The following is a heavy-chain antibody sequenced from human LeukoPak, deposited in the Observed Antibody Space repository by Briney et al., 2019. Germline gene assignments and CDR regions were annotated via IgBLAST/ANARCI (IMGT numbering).Heavy chain of an antibody. D-gene: IGHD3-10*01. CDR1: GYTFTSYD. CDR3: ARVNTYYYGSGVSRAFHM. CDR2: MNPNSGNT. Sequence: ASVKVSCKASGYTFTSYDINWVRQATGQGLGWMGWMNPNSGNTGYAQKFQGSVTMTRNTSTATAYMELSSLKSEDTAVYYCARVNTYYYGSGVSRAFHMWGQGTMVTVSS. J-gene: IGHJ3*02. V-gene: IGHV1-8*02.